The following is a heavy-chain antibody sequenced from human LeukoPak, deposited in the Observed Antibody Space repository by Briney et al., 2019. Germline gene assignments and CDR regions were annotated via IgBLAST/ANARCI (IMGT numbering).Heavy chain of an antibody. J-gene: IGHJ6*03. Sequence: PGGSLRLSCAASGFTFSDYYMSWIRQAPGKGLEWVTYVSSSGSTIYYADSVKGRFTISRDNAKNSLYLQMNSLRAEDTAVYYCARASGAGELLYYYYYYMDVWGKGTTVTISS. CDR2: VSSSGSTI. V-gene: IGHV3-11*01. D-gene: IGHD3-10*01. CDR1: GFTFSDYY. CDR3: ARASGAGELLYYYYYYMDV.